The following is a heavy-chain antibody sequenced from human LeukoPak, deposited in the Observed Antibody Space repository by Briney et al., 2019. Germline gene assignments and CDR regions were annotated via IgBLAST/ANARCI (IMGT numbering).Heavy chain of an antibody. V-gene: IGHV1-24*01. CDR2: FDPEDGET. D-gene: IGHD6-6*01. Sequence: GASVKVSCKVSGYTLTEFAMHWVRQAPGKGLEWMGGFDPEDGETIYAQKFQGRVTMTEDTTTDTAYMELSSLRSEDTAVYYCATDKNRSSSSEGIDFWGQGTLVTVYS. CDR3: ATDKNRSSSSEGIDF. J-gene: IGHJ4*02. CDR1: GYTLTEFA.